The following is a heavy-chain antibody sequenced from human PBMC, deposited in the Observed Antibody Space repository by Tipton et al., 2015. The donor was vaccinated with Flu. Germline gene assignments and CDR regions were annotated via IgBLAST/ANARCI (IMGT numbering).Heavy chain of an antibody. CDR1: GFTLSDYW. V-gene: IGHV3-74*01. Sequence: SLRLSCAASGFTLSDYWMHWVRQVPGKGLECVSRISSDGSSTNYADPVKGRFTISRDNAKNTLYLQMNSLRAEDTAVYYCARDGHYSYANTFDYWGQGTLVTVSS. J-gene: IGHJ4*02. CDR2: ISSDGSST. D-gene: IGHD3-16*01. CDR3: ARDGHYSYANTFDY.